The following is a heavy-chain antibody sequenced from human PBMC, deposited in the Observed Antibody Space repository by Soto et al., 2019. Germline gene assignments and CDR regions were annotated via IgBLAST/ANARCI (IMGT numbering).Heavy chain of an antibody. CDR3: ARGDGDYYDGNGYLGRH. Sequence: PGGSLRLSCAASGFTFSSYWMHWVRQAPGKGLVWVSRIKSDGSGTYYADSVKGRLTISRDNAKNTLYQQMNSLRAEDTAVYFCARGDGDYYDGNGYLGRHWGQGTLVTVSS. D-gene: IGHD3-22*01. CDR2: IKSDGSGT. J-gene: IGHJ4*02. CDR1: GFTFSSYW. V-gene: IGHV3-74*01.